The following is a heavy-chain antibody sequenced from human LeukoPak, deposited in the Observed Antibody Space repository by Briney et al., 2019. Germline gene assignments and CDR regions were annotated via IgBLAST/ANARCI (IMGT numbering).Heavy chain of an antibody. CDR3: ARDVGTTGWHTFDY. CDR2: TYYRSKWYN. CDR1: GDSVSSNNGA. Sequence: SQTLSLTCAISGDSVSSNNGAWNWIRQSPSRGLEWLGRTYYRSKWYNDYAESLISRITISPVSSKNQFSLQLYSVTPEDTAVYYCARDVGTTGWHTFDYWGQGTLVSVSS. D-gene: IGHD3-9*01. V-gene: IGHV6-1*01. J-gene: IGHJ4*02.